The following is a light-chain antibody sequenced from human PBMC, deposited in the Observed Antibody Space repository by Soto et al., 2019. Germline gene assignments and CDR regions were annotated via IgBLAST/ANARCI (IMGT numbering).Light chain of an antibody. CDR1: NSDVGSYNL. CDR3: CSYARTSVI. V-gene: IGLV2-23*01. Sequence: QSVLTQPASVSGSPGQSITISCTGTNSDVGSYNLVSWYQQHPGKGPRLIIYEGSKRPSGVSNRFSGSKSGNTASLTISEFQAEDEADYYCCSYARTSVIFGGGTKVTV. J-gene: IGLJ2*01. CDR2: EGS.